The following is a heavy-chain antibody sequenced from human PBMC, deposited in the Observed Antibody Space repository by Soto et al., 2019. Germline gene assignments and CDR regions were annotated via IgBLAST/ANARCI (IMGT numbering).Heavy chain of an antibody. D-gene: IGHD2-8*01. CDR1: GFTFSSYA. CDR3: AKDGGDCTNGVCYTNSGPYAFDI. Sequence: GGSLRLSCAASGFTFSSYAMSWVRQAPGKGLEWVSVISGSGGSTYYADSVKGRFTISRDNSKNTLYLQMNSLRAEDTAVYYCAKDGGDCTNGVCYTNSGPYAFDIWGQGTMVTVSS. V-gene: IGHV3-23*01. J-gene: IGHJ3*02. CDR2: ISGSGGST.